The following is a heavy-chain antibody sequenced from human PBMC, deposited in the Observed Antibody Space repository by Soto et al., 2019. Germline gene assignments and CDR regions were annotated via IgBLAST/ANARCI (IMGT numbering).Heavy chain of an antibody. CDR1: GGTFSSYT. CDR3: ARDDGYSGYEDYRGWFDP. J-gene: IGHJ5*02. V-gene: IGHV1-69*08. Sequence: QVQLVQSGAEVKKPGSSVKVSCKASGGTFSSYTISWVRQAPGQGLEWMGRIIPILGIANYAQKFQGRVTITADKSTSTAYMELSSLRSEDTAMYYCARDDGYSGYEDYRGWFDPWGQGTLVTVSS. CDR2: IIPILGIA. D-gene: IGHD5-12*01.